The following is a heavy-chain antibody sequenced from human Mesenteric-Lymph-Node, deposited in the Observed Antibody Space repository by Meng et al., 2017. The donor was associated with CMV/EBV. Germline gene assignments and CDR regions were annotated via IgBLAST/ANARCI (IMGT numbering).Heavy chain of an antibody. J-gene: IGHJ4*02. D-gene: IGHD5-12*01. Sequence: AYGYSFTSYAVHWVRQAPGQSLEWMGWIDGGSGDTKYSQKFRGRVTLTRDTSASTLYMELSSLRFKDTAVYYCAKQNSGYDSGGGDYWGQGTLVTVSS. V-gene: IGHV1-3*01. CDR3: AKQNSGYDSGGGDY. CDR2: IDGGSGDT. CDR1: GYSFTSYA.